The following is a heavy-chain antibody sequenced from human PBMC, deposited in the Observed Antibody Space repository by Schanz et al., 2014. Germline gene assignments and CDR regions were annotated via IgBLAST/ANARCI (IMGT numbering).Heavy chain of an antibody. J-gene: IGHJ4*02. CDR2: VNPSVRGT. V-gene: IGHV1-46*01. CDR3: ARARSWPDY. CDR1: GYAFTTYG. D-gene: IGHD6-13*01. Sequence: QVQLVQSGAEVKKPGASVRVSCKVSGYAFTTYGISWVRQAPGQGLEWMGIVNPSVRGTHFAREFQGRVTVTSDTSTSTVYMELSGLRSEDTAVYYCARARSWPDYWGQGTLVTVSS.